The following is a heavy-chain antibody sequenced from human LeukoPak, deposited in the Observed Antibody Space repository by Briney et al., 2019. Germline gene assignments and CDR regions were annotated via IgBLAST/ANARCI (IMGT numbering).Heavy chain of an antibody. J-gene: IGHJ4*02. D-gene: IGHD2-15*01. Sequence: SVKVSCKASGYTFTGYYMHWVRQAPGQGLEWMGRIIPILGIANYAQKFQGRVTITADKSTSTAYMELSSLRSEDTAVYYCARGGCSGGSCELDYWGQGTLVTVSS. CDR1: GYTFTGYY. CDR2: IIPILGIA. CDR3: ARGGCSGGSCELDY. V-gene: IGHV1-69*04.